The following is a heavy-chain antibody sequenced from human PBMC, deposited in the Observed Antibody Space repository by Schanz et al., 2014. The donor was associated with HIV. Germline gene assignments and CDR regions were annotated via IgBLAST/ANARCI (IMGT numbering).Heavy chain of an antibody. CDR1: GYTFTTYD. CDR3: ARLGPIVVVPGPLAWYFDL. V-gene: IGHV1-8*01. J-gene: IGHJ2*01. Sequence: QVQLVQSGAEVKKPGASVRVSCEASGYTFTTYDINWVRQATGQGLEWMGWMNPNSGNTGYAQKFQGRVTMTGNTSISSAYMELSSLRSEDTAVYYCARLGPIVVVPGPLAWYFDLWGRGTLVTVSS. D-gene: IGHD2-2*01. CDR2: MNPNSGNT.